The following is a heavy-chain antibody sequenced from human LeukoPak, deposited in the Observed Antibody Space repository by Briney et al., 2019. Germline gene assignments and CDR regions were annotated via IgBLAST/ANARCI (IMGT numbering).Heavy chain of an antibody. J-gene: IGHJ3*02. CDR1: GGTFSSYA. D-gene: IGHD6-13*01. Sequence: SVKVSCKASGGTFSSYAISWVRQAPGQGLEWMGGIIPIFGTANYAQKFQGRVTITADESTSTAYMELSSLRSEDTAVYYCARDRMSTGIAAAADYDIWGQGTMVTVSS. CDR3: ARDRMSTGIAAAADYDI. CDR2: IIPIFGTA. V-gene: IGHV1-69*13.